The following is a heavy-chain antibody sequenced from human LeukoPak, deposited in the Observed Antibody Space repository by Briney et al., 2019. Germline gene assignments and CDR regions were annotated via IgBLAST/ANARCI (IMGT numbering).Heavy chain of an antibody. J-gene: IGHJ6*03. V-gene: IGHV3-30*18. CDR1: GFTFSSYG. D-gene: IGHD6-19*01. CDR2: ISYDGSNK. Sequence: PGGSLRLSCAASGFTFSSYGMHWVRQAPGKGLEWVAVISYDGSNKYYADSVKGRFTISRDNSKNTLYLQMNSLRAEDTAVYYCAKDGPSIAVAGWSFYYMDVWVKGTTVTVSS. CDR3: AKDGPSIAVAGWSFYYMDV.